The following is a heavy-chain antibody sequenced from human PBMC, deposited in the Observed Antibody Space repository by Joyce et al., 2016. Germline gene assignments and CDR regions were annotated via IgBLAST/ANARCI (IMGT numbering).Heavy chain of an antibody. CDR2: IWYDGGYK. Sequence: QEQLVESGGGVVQPGRSLRLSCDASGFTFSSYGMHWVRQAPGKRLGGVAGIWYDGGYKYYADFVKGRFDISRDNSNSILYLQMRNLRVEDTAVYYCARDQGGFDAINAFDPWGQGTMVTVSS. J-gene: IGHJ3*01. CDR3: ARDQGGFDAINAFDP. D-gene: IGHD5-24*01. V-gene: IGHV3-33*01. CDR1: GFTFSSYG.